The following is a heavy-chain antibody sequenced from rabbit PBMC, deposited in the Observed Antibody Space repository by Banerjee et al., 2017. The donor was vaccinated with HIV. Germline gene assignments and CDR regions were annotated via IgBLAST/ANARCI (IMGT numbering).Heavy chain of an antibody. CDR1: GFSFSSYYY. D-gene: IGHD8-1*01. CDR3: ARKGGDSYYPALKL. CDR2: INTSSGNT. J-gene: IGHJ6*01. V-gene: IGHV1S40*01. Sequence: QSLEESGGDLVKPGASLTLTCTASGFSFSSYYYMYWVRQAPGKGLEWIACINTSSGNTVYASWAKGRFTISRTSSTTVTLQMTSLTAADTATYFCARKGGDSYYPALKLWGPGTLVTVS.